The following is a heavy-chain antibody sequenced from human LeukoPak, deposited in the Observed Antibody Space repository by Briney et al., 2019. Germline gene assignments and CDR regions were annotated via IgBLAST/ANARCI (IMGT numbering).Heavy chain of an antibody. Sequence: GGSLRLSCAASGFTFSSYSMNWVRQAPGKGLEWVSAISGSGGGTYYADSVKGRFTISRDNSKNTLYLQMNSLRAEDTAVYYCAKDPGYSSGWYTGFGDYWGQGTLVTVSS. D-gene: IGHD6-19*01. V-gene: IGHV3-23*01. CDR3: AKDPGYSSGWYTGFGDY. CDR2: ISGSGGGT. CDR1: GFTFSSYS. J-gene: IGHJ4*02.